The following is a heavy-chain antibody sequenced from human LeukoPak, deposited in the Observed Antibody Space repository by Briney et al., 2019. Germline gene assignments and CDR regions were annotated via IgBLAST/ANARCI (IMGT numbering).Heavy chain of an antibody. CDR2: ISSASNTI. Sequence: GESLRLSCAASGFTFSSYSMNWVRQASGKGLEWVSYISSASNTIYYADSGKGRFTISRDNAKNSLYLQMNSLRAEDTAMYYCARDGWFGDYNWFDPWGQGTLVTVSS. D-gene: IGHD3-10*01. J-gene: IGHJ5*02. CDR1: GFTFSSYS. CDR3: ARDGWFGDYNWFDP. V-gene: IGHV3-48*01.